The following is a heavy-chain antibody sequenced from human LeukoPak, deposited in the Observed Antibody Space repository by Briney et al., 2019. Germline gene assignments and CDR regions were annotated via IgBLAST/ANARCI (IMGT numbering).Heavy chain of an antibody. CDR1: GGSISSGGYS. J-gene: IGHJ4*02. V-gene: IGHV4-30-2*01. CDR2: IYHSGST. Sequence: SQTLSLTCDVSGGSISSGGYSWSWIRQPPGKGLEWIGYIYHSGSTYYNPSLKSRVTISVDRSKNQFSLKLSSVTAADTAVYYCASSLAADYYFDYWGQGTLVTVSS. D-gene: IGHD3-3*02. CDR3: ASSLAADYYFDY.